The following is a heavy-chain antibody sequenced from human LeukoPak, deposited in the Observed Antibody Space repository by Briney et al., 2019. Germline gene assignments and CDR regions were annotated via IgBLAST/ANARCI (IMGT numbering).Heavy chain of an antibody. J-gene: IGHJ3*02. CDR3: ARERSGSEIFARSFDI. CDR1: GYSIRTDYY. D-gene: IGHD3-3*01. V-gene: IGHV4-38-2*02. CDR2: INKSGNT. Sequence: SETLSLTCTVSGYSIRTDYYWGWIRQPPGKGPQWIGTINKSGNTYYNPSLRSRVTISVDTSKNQFSLKLSSVTAADTAVYYCARERSGSEIFARSFDIWGQGTMVTVSS.